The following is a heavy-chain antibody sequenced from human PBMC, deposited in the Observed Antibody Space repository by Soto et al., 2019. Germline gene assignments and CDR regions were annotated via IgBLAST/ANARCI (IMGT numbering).Heavy chain of an antibody. CDR2: IIPMFGTA. J-gene: IGHJ6*02. D-gene: IGHD3-10*01. CDR3: ATMKGGSQYYYSGMDV. V-gene: IGHV1-69*12. Sequence: QVQLVQSGAEVKKPGSSVKVSCKASGGTFSSYAISWVRQAPGQGLEWMGGIIPMFGTADYAQKFQGRVTITADESKSTAYMELGSLRSDDTAVYYCATMKGGSQYYYSGMDVWGQGTTVTVSS. CDR1: GGTFSSYA.